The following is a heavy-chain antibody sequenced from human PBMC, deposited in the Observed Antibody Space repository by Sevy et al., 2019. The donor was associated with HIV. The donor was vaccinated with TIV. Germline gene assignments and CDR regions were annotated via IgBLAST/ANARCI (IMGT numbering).Heavy chain of an antibody. Sequence: ASVKVSCKASGYTFTSFYLHWVRQAPGQGLEWMGLFNPSTGSTTYAQNFHGRVTMTRDTSANTVYMELSRLSSEDTTVYYCARSPSWAMARGHIDYWGQGTLVTVSS. CDR3: ARSPSWAMARGHIDY. CDR2: FNPSTGST. CDR1: GYTFTSFY. D-gene: IGHD5-18*01. V-gene: IGHV1-46*01. J-gene: IGHJ4*02.